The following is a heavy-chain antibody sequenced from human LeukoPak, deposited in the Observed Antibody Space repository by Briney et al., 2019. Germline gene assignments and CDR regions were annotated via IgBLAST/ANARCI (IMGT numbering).Heavy chain of an antibody. V-gene: IGHV3-15*01. CDR3: TLPWGSGSYYDY. CDR1: GFTFSNAW. CDR2: IKSKTDGGTT. Sequence: GGSLRLSCAASGFTFSNAWLNWVRQAPGKGLEWVGHIKSKTDGGTTDYAAPVKGRFTISRDDSKNTLFLQMNSPKTEDTAVYYCTLPWGSGSYYDYWGQGTLVTVSS. J-gene: IGHJ4*02. D-gene: IGHD3-10*01.